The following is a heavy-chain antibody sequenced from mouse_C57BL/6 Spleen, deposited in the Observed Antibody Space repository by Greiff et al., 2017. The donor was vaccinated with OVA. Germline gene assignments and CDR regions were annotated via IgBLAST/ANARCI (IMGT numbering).Heavy chain of an antibody. V-gene: IGHV5-12*01. Sequence: SLEWVAYISTGVGSTYYPDTVKGRFTISRDNAKNTMYLQMSRLKSEDTTMYYCARDYYGSSLYFDVWGTGTTVTVSS. J-gene: IGHJ1*03. CDR2: ISTGVGST. CDR3: ARDYYGSSLYFDV. D-gene: IGHD1-1*01.